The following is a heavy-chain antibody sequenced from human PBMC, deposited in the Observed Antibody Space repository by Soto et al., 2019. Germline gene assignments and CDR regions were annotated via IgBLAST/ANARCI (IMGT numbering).Heavy chain of an antibody. CDR1: GGSISSSSYY. Sequence: QLQLQESGPGLVKPSETLSLTCTVSGGSISSSSYYWGWIRQPPGKGLEWIGSIYYSGSTYYNPALKSRVTISVDTSKNQFSLTLSSVTAADTAVYYCARSWYSSSSRLRRRGHYWGQGTLVTVSS. J-gene: IGHJ4*02. D-gene: IGHD6-6*01. CDR3: ARSWYSSSSRLRRRGHY. CDR2: IYYSGST. V-gene: IGHV4-39*01.